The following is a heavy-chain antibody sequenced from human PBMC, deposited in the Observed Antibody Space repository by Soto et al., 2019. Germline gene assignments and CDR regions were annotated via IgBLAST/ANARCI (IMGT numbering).Heavy chain of an antibody. Sequence: QVQLVESGGGVVQPGRSLRLSCAASGFTFSSYGMHWVRQAPGKGLEWVAVIWYDGSNKYYADSVKGRFTISRDNSKNTLYLQMNSLRAEDTAVYYCARDGPLTWIQLTHAFDIWGQGTMVTVSS. J-gene: IGHJ3*02. V-gene: IGHV3-33*01. CDR1: GFTFSSYG. D-gene: IGHD5-18*01. CDR3: ARDGPLTWIQLTHAFDI. CDR2: IWYDGSNK.